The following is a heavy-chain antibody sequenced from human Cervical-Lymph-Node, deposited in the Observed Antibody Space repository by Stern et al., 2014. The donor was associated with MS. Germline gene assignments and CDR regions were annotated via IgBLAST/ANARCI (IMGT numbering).Heavy chain of an antibody. CDR3: ARDASYDVMWGDADS. CDR2: LWPDGGDT. V-gene: IGHV3-33*01. CDR1: GFTFSRHA. J-gene: IGHJ4*02. Sequence: QVQLVESGGGVVHPGGSLRLSCAASGFTFSRHAMHWVRQFPGKGLEWVAVLWPDGGDTYYADSVKGRFTISRDNSRNTLSLQMHSLRVEDTAVYYCARDASYDVMWGDADSWGQGTLVSVSS. D-gene: IGHD3-3*01.